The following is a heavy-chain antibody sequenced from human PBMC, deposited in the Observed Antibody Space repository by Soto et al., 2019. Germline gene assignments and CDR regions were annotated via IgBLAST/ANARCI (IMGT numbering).Heavy chain of an antibody. J-gene: IGHJ4*02. CDR2: INHRGSA. V-gene: IGHV4-39*07. Sequence: SETLSLTCDVSGDTISTGGYTWAWVRQPPGKGPEWIGEINHRGSANYNPSLKSRVTISVDISKSQFSLRLTSVTAADTAVYYCARYNAASGTYYFAFWGQGALVTVSS. CDR1: GDTISTGGYT. CDR3: ARYNAASGTYYFAF. D-gene: IGHD6-13*01.